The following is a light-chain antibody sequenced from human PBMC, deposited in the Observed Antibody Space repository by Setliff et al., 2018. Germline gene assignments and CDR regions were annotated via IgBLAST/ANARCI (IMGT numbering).Light chain of an antibody. CDR1: QSIFYSSNSKNY. CDR3: QQYFGTPVT. J-gene: IGKJ4*01. V-gene: IGKV4-1*01. CDR2: WAS. Sequence: DIVMTQSPDSLAVSLGERAAINCKSSQSIFYSSNSKNYLAWYQQKPGQPPKLLFYWASTRESGVPDRFSGSGSGTDFTLTISSLQAEDVAVYYCQQYFGTPVTFGGGTRWIS.